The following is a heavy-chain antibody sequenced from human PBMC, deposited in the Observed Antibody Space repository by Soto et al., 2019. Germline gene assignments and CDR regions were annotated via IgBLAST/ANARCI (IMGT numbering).Heavy chain of an antibody. CDR2: IIHSGST. CDR3: ARGFGTLVRGIIREYSGLHG. Sequence: PSETLSLTCAVYGGSFSGYYWSWIRQPPGKGLEWIGEIIHSGSTKYNPSLRSRVTISVDTSKNQFSLRLSSVTAADTAVFYCARGFGTLVRGIIREYSGLHGWGKGTTVTVS. V-gene: IGHV4-34*01. J-gene: IGHJ6*04. CDR1: GGSFSGYY. D-gene: IGHD3-10*01.